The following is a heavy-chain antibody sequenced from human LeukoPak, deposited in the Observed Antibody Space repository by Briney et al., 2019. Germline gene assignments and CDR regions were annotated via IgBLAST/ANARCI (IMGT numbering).Heavy chain of an antibody. D-gene: IGHD3-22*01. Sequence: PGGSLRLSCAASGFTFDDYAMHWVRQAPGKGLEWVSGISWNSGSIGYADSVKGRFTISRDNAKNSLYLQMNSLRAEDTALYYCAKGRSGYLGPNLGDWGQGTLVTVSS. V-gene: IGHV3-9*01. CDR2: ISWNSGSI. CDR1: GFTFDDYA. J-gene: IGHJ4*02. CDR3: AKGRSGYLGPNLGD.